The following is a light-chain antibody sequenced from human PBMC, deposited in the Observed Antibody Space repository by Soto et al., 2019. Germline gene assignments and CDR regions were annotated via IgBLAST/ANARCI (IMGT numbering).Light chain of an antibody. CDR3: QQNYSPPPIT. J-gene: IGKJ5*01. CDR2: ATS. V-gene: IGKV1-39*01. CDR1: QNVAHF. Sequence: DIQITQSPSSLSASVGDRVTITCRASQNVAHFLNWYQQKPGKAPKLLIYATSSFHSGVPSIFSGSGFGTDFTLTISSLQTEDFATYYCQQNYSPPPITFGQGTRLEIK.